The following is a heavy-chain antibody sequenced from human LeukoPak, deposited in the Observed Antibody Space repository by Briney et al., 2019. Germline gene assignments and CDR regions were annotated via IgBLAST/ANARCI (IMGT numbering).Heavy chain of an antibody. V-gene: IGHV3-21*01. CDR1: EFDFSTHA. CDR3: ARDRIVGATTSGY. J-gene: IGHJ4*02. D-gene: IGHD1-26*01. Sequence: GGSLRLSCAASEFDFSTHAMTWVRQAPGKGLEWVSSISSSSSYIYYADSVKGRFTISRDNAKNSLYLQMNSLRAEDTAVYYCARDRIVGATTSGYWGQGTLVTVSS. CDR2: ISSSSSYI.